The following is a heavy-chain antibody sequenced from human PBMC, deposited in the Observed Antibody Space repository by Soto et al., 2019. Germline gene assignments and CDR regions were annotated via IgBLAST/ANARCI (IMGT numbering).Heavy chain of an antibody. Sequence: QVQLQESGPGLVRPAETLSLICSVSTDSMRTYSWTWIRQSPGKGLEWIGYVYHTGRTEYNPSLGSRVNISIDMSKKQFSLQLTSVTAADTAVYFCARDDTTGLLEFWGQGTLVTVSS. CDR3: ARDDTTGLLEF. V-gene: IGHV4-59*01. J-gene: IGHJ4*02. CDR1: TDSMRTYS. CDR2: VYHTGRT.